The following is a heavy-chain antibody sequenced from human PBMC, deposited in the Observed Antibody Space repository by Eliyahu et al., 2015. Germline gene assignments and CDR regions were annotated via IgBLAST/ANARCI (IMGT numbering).Heavy chain of an antibody. J-gene: IGHJ3*01. CDR1: GYSFTDYW. D-gene: IGHD2-15*01. CDR3: ARHRYQNEADIFDF. V-gene: IGHV5-51*01. CDR2: IYPGDSDT. Sequence: EVQLVQSGAEVKKPGESLKISCKASGYSFTDYWLVWVRQXPRKGLEWMGIIYPGDSDTRYSPSFRGQVTISADKSISTAYLQWRSLKASDTAMYYCARHRYQNEADIFDFWGQGTMVTVSA.